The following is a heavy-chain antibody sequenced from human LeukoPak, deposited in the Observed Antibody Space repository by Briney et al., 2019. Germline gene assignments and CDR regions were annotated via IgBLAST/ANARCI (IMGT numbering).Heavy chain of an antibody. J-gene: IGHJ4*02. D-gene: IGHD5-18*01. CDR2: IYLGDSDT. CDR1: GDRFTINC. V-gene: IGHV5-51*01. Sequence: GESLKISCKGSGDRFTINCIDWVRLMPGKGLEWMEIIYLGDSDTSYSPSFQGQGTISGDKSIRTAYLQWSSLKASDTAMNYCASCQVDAPMGPFDSWGQGTLVSVSS. CDR3: ASCQVDAPMGPFDS.